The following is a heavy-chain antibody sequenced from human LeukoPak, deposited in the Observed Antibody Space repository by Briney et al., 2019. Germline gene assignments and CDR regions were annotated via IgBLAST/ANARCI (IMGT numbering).Heavy chain of an antibody. V-gene: IGHV3-20*04. CDR1: GFTFDDYG. CDR2: INWNGGST. J-gene: IGHJ3*02. CDR3: ASTEIAYDRSPDDAFDI. Sequence: PGGSLRLSCAASGFTFDDYGMSWVRQAPGKGLEWVSGINWNGGSTGYADSVKGRFTISRDNAKNSLYLQMNSLRAEDTALYYRASTEIAYDRSPDDAFDIWGQGTMVTVSS. D-gene: IGHD3-22*01.